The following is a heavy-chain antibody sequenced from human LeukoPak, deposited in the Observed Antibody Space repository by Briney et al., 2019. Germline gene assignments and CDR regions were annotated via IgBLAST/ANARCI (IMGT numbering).Heavy chain of an antibody. CDR3: ARGSPQYSGSYQNAFDI. J-gene: IGHJ3*02. V-gene: IGHV4-4*07. CDR1: GGSISNYY. D-gene: IGHD1-26*01. CDR2: IYTSGST. Sequence: SETLSLTCTVSGGSISNYYWSWIRQSAGKGLEWIGRIYTSGSTYYNPSLNSRVTMSVDTSNNLFSLKLTSVTAADTAVYYCARGSPQYSGSYQNAFDIWGQGTMVTVSS.